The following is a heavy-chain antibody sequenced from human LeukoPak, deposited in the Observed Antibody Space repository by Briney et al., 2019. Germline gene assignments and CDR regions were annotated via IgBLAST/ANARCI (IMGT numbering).Heavy chain of an antibody. V-gene: IGHV4-34*01. CDR1: GGSISSYY. J-gene: IGHJ4*02. Sequence: KPSETLSLTCTVSGGSISSYYWSWIRQPPGKGLEWIGEINHSGSTNYNPSLKSRVTIPVDTSKNQFSLKLSSVTAADTAVYYCARVRITIFGVVINFDYWGQGTLVTVSS. D-gene: IGHD3-3*01. CDR3: ARVRITIFGVVINFDY. CDR2: INHSGST.